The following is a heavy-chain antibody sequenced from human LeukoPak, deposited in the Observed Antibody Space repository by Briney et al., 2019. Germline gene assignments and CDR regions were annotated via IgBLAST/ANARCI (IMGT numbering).Heavy chain of an antibody. CDR2: IYTSGST. J-gene: IGHJ5*02. Sequence: PSETLSLTCTVSGGSISSYYWNWLRQPAGKGLERIGRIYTSGSTNYNPSLKSRVTMSVDTSKNQFSLKLSSVTAADTAVYYCAEVRRDTAMVTWGQGTLVTVSS. D-gene: IGHD5-18*01. CDR1: GGSISSYY. CDR3: AEVRRDTAMVT. V-gene: IGHV4-4*07.